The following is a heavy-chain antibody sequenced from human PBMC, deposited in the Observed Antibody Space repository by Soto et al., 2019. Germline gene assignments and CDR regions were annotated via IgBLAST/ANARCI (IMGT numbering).Heavy chain of an antibody. Sequence: SGPTLVNPTETHTLTCTFSGFSLSTSGMRVSWIRQAPGKALEWLARIDWDEDRFYSTSLKTRLTISKDTSKNQVVLTMTKMDPVDTATYYCARMRSDYDSSGLDYWGQGILVTVSS. V-gene: IGHV2-70*04. CDR2: IDWDEDR. D-gene: IGHD3-22*01. J-gene: IGHJ4*02. CDR3: ARMRSDYDSSGLDY. CDR1: GFSLSTSGMR.